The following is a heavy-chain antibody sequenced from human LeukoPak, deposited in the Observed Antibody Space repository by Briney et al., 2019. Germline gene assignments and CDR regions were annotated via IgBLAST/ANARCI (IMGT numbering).Heavy chain of an antibody. V-gene: IGHV3-74*01. J-gene: IGHJ4*02. CDR1: GFPFSSYW. CDR3: VRGNDYGGPHY. D-gene: IGHD4-23*01. Sequence: GGSLRLSCAVSGFPFSSYWMHWVRQAPGKGLVWVSRIDRDGSRINYADSVKGRFTISRDNGKNTLFLQMNSLRAEDAAVYYCVRGNDYGGPHYWGQGTLVTVSS. CDR2: IDRDGSRI.